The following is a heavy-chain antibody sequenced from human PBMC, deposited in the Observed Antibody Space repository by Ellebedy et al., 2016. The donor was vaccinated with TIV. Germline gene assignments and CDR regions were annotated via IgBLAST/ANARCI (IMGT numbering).Heavy chain of an antibody. CDR3: TRDPSREQPPEY. Sequence: PGGSLRLSCAASGFTFGHYWMSWVRQAPGKGPEWVAHIKEDGSQKYYVDSVEGRFSISRDNAKNSLYLQMDRLRAEDTAMYYCTRDPSREQPPEYWGQGTLVTVSS. J-gene: IGHJ4*02. CDR2: IKEDGSQK. D-gene: IGHD1-14*01. V-gene: IGHV3-7*01. CDR1: GFTFGHYW.